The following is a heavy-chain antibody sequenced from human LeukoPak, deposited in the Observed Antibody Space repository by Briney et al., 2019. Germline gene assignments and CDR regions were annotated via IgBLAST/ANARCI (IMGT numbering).Heavy chain of an antibody. CDR2: IKQDGSEK. CDR1: GFTFSSYW. V-gene: IGHV3-7*01. J-gene: IGHJ4*02. Sequence: GGSLRLSCAASGFTFSSYWMSWVRQAPGKGLEWVANIKQDGSEKYYVDSVKGRFTISRDNAKNSMYLQMDSLRDEDTAVYYCATETIGRHYDYWGQGTLLTVSS. CDR3: ATETIGRHYDY. D-gene: IGHD1-14*01.